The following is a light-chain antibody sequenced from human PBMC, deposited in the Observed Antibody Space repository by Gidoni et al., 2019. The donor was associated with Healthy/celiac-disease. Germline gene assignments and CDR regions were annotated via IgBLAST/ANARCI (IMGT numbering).Light chain of an antibody. CDR3: QSYDSSLSGSV. CDR1: SSNIGAGYA. J-gene: IGLJ2*01. CDR2: GNS. V-gene: IGLV1-40*01. Sequence: QSVLTQPPSVSGAPGQRVTISCTGSSSNIGAGYAVHWYQQLPGTAPKLLIYGNSNRPSGVPDRFSGSKSGTSASLAIPGLPAEDEADYYCQSYDSSLSGSVFGGGPKLTVL.